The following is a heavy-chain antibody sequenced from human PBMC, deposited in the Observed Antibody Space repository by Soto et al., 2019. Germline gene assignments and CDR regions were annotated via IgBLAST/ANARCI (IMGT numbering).Heavy chain of an antibody. CDR3: ARCARYSSSWIGNWFDP. V-gene: IGHV4-34*01. CDR1: GGSFNGYY. CDR2: INHSGST. D-gene: IGHD6-13*01. J-gene: IGHJ5*02. Sequence: SETLSLTCAVYGGSFNGYYWSWIRQPPGKGLEWIGEINHSGSTNYNPSLKSRVTISVDTSKNQFSLKLSSVTAADTAVYYCARCARYSSSWIGNWFDPWGQGTLVTVSS.